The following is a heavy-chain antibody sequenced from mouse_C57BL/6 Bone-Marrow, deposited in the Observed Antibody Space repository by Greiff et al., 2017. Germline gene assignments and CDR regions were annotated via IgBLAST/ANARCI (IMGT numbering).Heavy chain of an antibody. J-gene: IGHJ2*01. V-gene: IGHV14-4*01. CDR3: TTWLYFY. CDR2: IDPENGDT. Sequence: EVQLQQSGAELVRPGASVKLSCTASGFNIKDDYMHWVKQRPEQGLEWIGWIDPENGDTEYASKFQGKATITADTSSNTAYLQLSSLTSEDTAVYYCTTWLYFYWGQGTTLTVSS. CDR1: GFNIKDDY. D-gene: IGHD2-3*01.